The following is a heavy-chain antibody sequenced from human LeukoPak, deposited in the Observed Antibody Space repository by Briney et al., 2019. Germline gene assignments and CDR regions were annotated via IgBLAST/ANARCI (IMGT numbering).Heavy chain of an antibody. D-gene: IGHD3-22*01. J-gene: IGHJ4*02. Sequence: SETLSLTCAASGFSISSGYYWGWIRQPPGKGLEWIGNVFHSGTTYYNPSLKSRVTISVDTSKNQFSLKLTSVTAADTAVYYCARITYDSSDYWGQGSLVTVSP. CDR2: VFHSGTT. CDR3: ARITYDSSDY. CDR1: GFSISSGYY. V-gene: IGHV4-38-2*01.